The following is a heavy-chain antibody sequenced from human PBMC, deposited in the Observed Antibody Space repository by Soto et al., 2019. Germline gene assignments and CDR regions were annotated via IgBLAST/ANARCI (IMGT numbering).Heavy chain of an antibody. V-gene: IGHV3-15*01. CDR2: IKSKTDGGTT. J-gene: IGHJ6*03. D-gene: IGHD2-2*01. CDR3: TTDFPHCSSTSCQPPDDYYYYYYMDV. CDR1: GFTFSNAW. Sequence: GGSLRLSCAASGFTFSNAWMSWVRQAPGKGLEWVGRIKSKTDGGTTDYAAPVKGRFTISRDDSKNTLYLQMNSLKTEDKAVYYCTTDFPHCSSTSCQPPDDYYYYYYMDVWGKGTTVTVSS.